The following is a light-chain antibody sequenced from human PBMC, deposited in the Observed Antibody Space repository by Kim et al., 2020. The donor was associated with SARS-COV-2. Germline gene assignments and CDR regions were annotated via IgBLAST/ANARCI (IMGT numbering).Light chain of an antibody. V-gene: IGKV1-5*01. CDR1: QSISNW. J-gene: IGKJ1*01. CDR2: DAS. CDR3: QQYRNLWT. Sequence: SAFVGERVTNTCRASQSISNWLAWHQQKPGKAPKLLINDASSLESGVPSRFSGSGTGTEFTLTISSLQPDDFATYYCQQYRNLWTFGQGTKVDIK.